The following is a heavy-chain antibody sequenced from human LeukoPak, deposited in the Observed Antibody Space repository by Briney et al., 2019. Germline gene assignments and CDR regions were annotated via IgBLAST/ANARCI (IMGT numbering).Heavy chain of an antibody. J-gene: IGHJ5*02. Sequence: PGGSLRLSCAASGFTFSDYYMNWIRQAPGKGLEGVSYISSDGHTIYYADSVKGRFTISRDNAKSSLFLQMNSLRVEDTAVYYCARDPGGILSWGQGTLVTVSS. CDR1: GFTFSDYY. D-gene: IGHD2-15*01. CDR2: ISSDGHTI. V-gene: IGHV3-11*04. CDR3: ARDPGGILS.